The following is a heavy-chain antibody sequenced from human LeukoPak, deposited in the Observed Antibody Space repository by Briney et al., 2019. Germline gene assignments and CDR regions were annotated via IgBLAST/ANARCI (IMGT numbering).Heavy chain of an antibody. V-gene: IGHV3-20*04. CDR2: INWNGAGT. D-gene: IGHD6-6*01. CDR1: GFSFDDLG. CDR3: ARAVCPTIKFCDSSYFMDV. J-gene: IGHJ6*03. Sequence: GGSLRLSCAASGFSFDDLGMTWVRQVPGKGLEWVAGINWNGAGTGYADSVRGRFTISRDNAKNSLYLQMNSLRAEDTALYYCARAVCPTIKFCDSSYFMDVWGKGTTVNVS.